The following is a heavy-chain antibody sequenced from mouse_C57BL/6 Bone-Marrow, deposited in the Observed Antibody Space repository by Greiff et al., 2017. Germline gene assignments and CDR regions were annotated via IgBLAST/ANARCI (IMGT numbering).Heavy chain of an antibody. CDR1: GFTFTDYY. CDR2: VSHYNGGT. Sequence: EVQLKQSGPVLVKPGPSVKISCKASGFTFTDYYMHWVKQSHGKSLEWIGLVSHYNGGTSYNQKFKCKATLTVDTSTSTAFKALNILTSEDSAVYYCARTSLFAYWGQGTLVTVSA. CDR3: ARTSLFAY. V-gene: IGHV1-36*01. J-gene: IGHJ3*01.